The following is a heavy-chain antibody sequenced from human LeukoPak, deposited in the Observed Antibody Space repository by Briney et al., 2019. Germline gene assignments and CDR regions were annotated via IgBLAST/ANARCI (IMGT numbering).Heavy chain of an antibody. CDR1: GGSISSYY. Sequence: PSETLSLTCTVFGGSISSYYWSWIRQPPGKGLEWIGYIYYSGSTNYNPSLKSRVTISVDTSKNQFSLKLSSVTAADTAVYYCARTVLKVYYFDYWGQGTLVTVSS. CDR3: ARTVLKVYYFDY. D-gene: IGHD2-21*02. J-gene: IGHJ4*02. V-gene: IGHV4-59*08. CDR2: IYYSGST.